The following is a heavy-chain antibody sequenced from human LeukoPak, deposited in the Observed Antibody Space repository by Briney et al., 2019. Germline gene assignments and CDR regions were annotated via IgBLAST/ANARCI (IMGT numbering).Heavy chain of an antibody. J-gene: IGHJ4*02. Sequence: SETLSLTCTVSGGSISSSSYYWGWIRQPPGKGLEWIGSIYYSGSTYYNPSLKSRVTISVDTSKNQFSLKLSSVTAADTAVYYCAGARTNGDPFDYWGQGTLVTVSS. V-gene: IGHV4-39*07. D-gene: IGHD4-17*01. CDR3: AGARTNGDPFDY. CDR1: GGSISSSSYY. CDR2: IYYSGST.